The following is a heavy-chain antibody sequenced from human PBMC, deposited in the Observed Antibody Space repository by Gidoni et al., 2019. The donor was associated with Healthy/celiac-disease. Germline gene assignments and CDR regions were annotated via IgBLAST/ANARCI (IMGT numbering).Heavy chain of an antibody. J-gene: IGHJ3*02. CDR2: IKQDGSEK. V-gene: IGHV3-7*01. D-gene: IGHD1-26*01. Sequence: EVQLVESGGGLVQPGGSLRLSCGASGFTFSSYWMSWVRQAPGKGLEWVANIKQDGSEKYYVDSVKGRFTISRDNAKNSLYLQMNSLRAEDTAVYYCARAAGGSSDGAFDIWGQGTMVTVSS. CDR3: ARAAGGSSDGAFDI. CDR1: GFTFSSYW.